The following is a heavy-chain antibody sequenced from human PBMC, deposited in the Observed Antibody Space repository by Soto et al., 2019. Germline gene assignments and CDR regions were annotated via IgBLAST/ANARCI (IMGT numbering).Heavy chain of an antibody. CDR1: GFTFSSYS. V-gene: IGHV3-21*01. CDR3: ARDRGSSSWYVNNWFDP. CDR2: ISSSSSYI. Sequence: GGSLRLSWAASGFTFSSYSMNWVRQAPGKGLEWVSSISSSSSYIYYADSVKGRFTISRDNAKNSLYLQMNSLRAEDTAVYYCARDRGSSSWYVNNWFDPWGQGTLVTVSS. J-gene: IGHJ5*02. D-gene: IGHD6-13*01.